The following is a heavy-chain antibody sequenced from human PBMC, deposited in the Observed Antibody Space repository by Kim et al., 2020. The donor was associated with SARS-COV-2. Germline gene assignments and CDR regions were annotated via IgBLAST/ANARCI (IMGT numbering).Heavy chain of an antibody. V-gene: IGHV1-24*01. D-gene: IGHD3-22*01. Sequence: IYAQKFQGRVTMTEDTSTDTAYMELSSLRSEDTAVYYCATTFTMIVVEDYWGQGTLVTVSS. J-gene: IGHJ4*02. CDR3: ATTFTMIVVEDY.